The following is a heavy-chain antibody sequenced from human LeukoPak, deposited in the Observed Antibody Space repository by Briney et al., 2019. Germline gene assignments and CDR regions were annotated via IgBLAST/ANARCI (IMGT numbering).Heavy chain of an antibody. CDR2: ISYGGSNK. J-gene: IGHJ4*02. CDR1: GFTFSSYG. Sequence: GRSLRLSCAASGFTFSSYGMHWVRQAPGKGLEWVAVISYGGSNKYYADSVKGRFTISRDNSKNTLYLQMNSLRAEDTAVYYCAKTDSSGYYSDYWGQGTLVTVSS. V-gene: IGHV3-30*18. D-gene: IGHD3-22*01. CDR3: AKTDSSGYYSDY.